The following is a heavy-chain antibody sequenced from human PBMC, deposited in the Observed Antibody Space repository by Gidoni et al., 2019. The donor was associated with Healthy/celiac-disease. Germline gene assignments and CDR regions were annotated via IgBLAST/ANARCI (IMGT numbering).Heavy chain of an antibody. D-gene: IGHD3-3*01. CDR3: ARVPYDFWSGYYGMDV. V-gene: IGHV3-74*01. Sequence: EVQLVESGGGLVEPGGSLRLSCAASGLTFSSYWMHWVRQAPGKGLVWVSRINSDGSSTSYADSVKGRFTISRDNAKNTLYLQMNSLRAEDTAVYYCARVPYDFWSGYYGMDVWGQGTTVTVSS. CDR2: INSDGSST. J-gene: IGHJ6*02. CDR1: GLTFSSYW.